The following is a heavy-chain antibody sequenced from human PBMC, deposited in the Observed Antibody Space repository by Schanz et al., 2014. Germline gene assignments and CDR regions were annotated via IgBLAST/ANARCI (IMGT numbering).Heavy chain of an antibody. CDR2: ISGSGGST. J-gene: IGHJ4*02. Sequence: EVQLVQSGGGLVQPGGSLRLSCAGSGFTFSNYAMTWVRQAPGKGLEWVSAISGSGGSTYYADSVKGRFTISRDNSENTLYLQMSSLRVEDTAVYYCAKDPRGDKNDRAYYFDYWGQGTLVTVSS. CDR1: GFTFSNYA. V-gene: IGHV3-23*04. D-gene: IGHD3-10*01. CDR3: AKDPRGDKNDRAYYFDY.